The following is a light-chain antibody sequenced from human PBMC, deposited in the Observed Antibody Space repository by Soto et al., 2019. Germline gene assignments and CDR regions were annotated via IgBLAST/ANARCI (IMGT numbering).Light chain of an antibody. CDR1: QSISSY. V-gene: IGKV1-39*01. CDR2: AAS. CDR3: QQSYSTLPGT. J-gene: IGKJ1*01. Sequence: DIQMTQSPSSLSASVGDRVTITCRASQSISSYLNWYQQKPGKAPKLLIYAASSLQSGVPSRFSGSGSGTDFTLTISSLQPEDFATYYCQQSYSTLPGTFGQGTKVEI.